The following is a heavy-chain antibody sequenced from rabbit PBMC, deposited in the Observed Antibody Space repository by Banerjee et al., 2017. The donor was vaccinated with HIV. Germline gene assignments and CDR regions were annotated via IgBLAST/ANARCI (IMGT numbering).Heavy chain of an antibody. V-gene: IGHV1S40*01. D-gene: IGHD2-1*01. CDR1: GFSFSSSYF. CDR3: ARGDTMIMVSFYFTL. J-gene: IGHJ4*01. CDR2: IYTGSGST. Sequence: QSLEESGGDLVKPGASLTLTCTASGFSFSSSYFMCWVRQAPGKGLEWIACIYTGSGSTYYASRAKGRFTISKTSSTTVTLQMTSLTAADTATYFCARGDTMIMVSFYFTLWGPGTLVTVS.